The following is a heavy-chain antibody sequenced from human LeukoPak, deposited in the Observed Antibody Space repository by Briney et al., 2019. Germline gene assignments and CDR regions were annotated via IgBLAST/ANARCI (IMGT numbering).Heavy chain of an antibody. J-gene: IGHJ4*02. V-gene: IGHV3-11*04. CDR1: GFTFSDYY. D-gene: IGHD6-6*01. Sequence: GGSLRLSCAASGFTFSDYYMSWIRQAPGKGLEWVSYISSSGSTIYYADSVKGRFTISRDNAKNSLYLQMNSLRAEDTAVYYCASSSSEGSNDYWGQGTLVTVSS. CDR3: ASSSSEGSNDY. CDR2: ISSSGSTI.